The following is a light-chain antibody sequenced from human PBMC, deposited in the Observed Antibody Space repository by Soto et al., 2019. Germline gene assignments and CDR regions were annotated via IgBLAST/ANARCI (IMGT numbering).Light chain of an antibody. CDR1: QSISSW. Sequence: DIQMTQSPSTLSSSVGDRVTITCRASQSISSWLAWYQQKPGKAPKLLIYKASSLASGVPAMFSGSGSGKVFPLTSSSLQPDDVATYYCQQYNSSPWTFGQGTKVEIK. CDR3: QQYNSSPWT. CDR2: KAS. J-gene: IGKJ1*01. V-gene: IGKV1-5*03.